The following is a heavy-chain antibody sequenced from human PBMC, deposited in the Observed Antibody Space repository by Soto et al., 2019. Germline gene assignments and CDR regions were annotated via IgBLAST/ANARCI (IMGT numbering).Heavy chain of an antibody. Sequence: GASVKVSCKASGGTFSSYAISWVRQAPGQGLEWMGGIIPIFGTANYAQKFQGRVAITADESTSTAYMELSSLRSEDTAVYYCARTYDSSGYYYSHFDFWGQGTLVTVSS. CDR2: IIPIFGTA. D-gene: IGHD3-22*01. J-gene: IGHJ4*02. CDR1: GGTFSSYA. V-gene: IGHV1-69*13. CDR3: ARTYDSSGYYYSHFDF.